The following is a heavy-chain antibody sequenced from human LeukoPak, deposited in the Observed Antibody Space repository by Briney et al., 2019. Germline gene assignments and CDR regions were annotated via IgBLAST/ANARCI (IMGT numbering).Heavy chain of an antibody. J-gene: IGHJ6*02. D-gene: IGHD7-27*01. CDR2: MNPNSGNT. CDR1: GYTFTSYD. Sequence: ASVKVSCKASGYTFTSYDINWVRQATGQGLEWMGWMNPNSGNTGYAQKFQGRVTMTRNTSISTAYMELSGLRSEDTAVYYCASPTPELTGNYYYGMDVWGQGTTVTVSS. CDR3: ASPTPELTGNYYYGMDV. V-gene: IGHV1-8*01.